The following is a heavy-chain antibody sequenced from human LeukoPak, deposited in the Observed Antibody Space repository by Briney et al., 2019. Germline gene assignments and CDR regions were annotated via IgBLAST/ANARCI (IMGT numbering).Heavy chain of an antibody. D-gene: IGHD3-10*01. V-gene: IGHV1-46*01. CDR2: IDPSGGST. J-gene: IGHJ4*02. CDR1: GYAFSDHH. Sequence: ASVKVSCKASGYAFSDHHMHWVRQAPGQGLEWMGKIDPSGGSTTYAQNFQDRVTMTRDTSTSTVYMELNSLRSEDTAVYYCARDTYGSDYWGQGTLVTVSS. CDR3: ARDTYGSDY.